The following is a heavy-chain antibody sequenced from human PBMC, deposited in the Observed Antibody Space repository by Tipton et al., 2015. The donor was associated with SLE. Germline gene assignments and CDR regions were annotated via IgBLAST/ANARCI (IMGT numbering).Heavy chain of an antibody. CDR2: VYHSGSS. Sequence: GLVKPSGTLSLTCDVSGDSITSSHWWSWVRQSPVKGLEWIGEVYHSGSSNYNPSLKSRVTISVDTSKNQFSLKLRSVTAADTAVYYCARGMVTWRGAIIGVDVWGQGTTVNVSS. D-gene: IGHD2-21*02. V-gene: IGHV4-4*02. CDR3: ARGMVTWRGAIIGVDV. CDR1: GDSITSSHW. J-gene: IGHJ6*02.